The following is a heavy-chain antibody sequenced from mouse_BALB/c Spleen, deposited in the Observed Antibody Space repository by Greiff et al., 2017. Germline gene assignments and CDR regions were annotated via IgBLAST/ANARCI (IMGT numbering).Heavy chain of an antibody. D-gene: IGHD3-1*01. V-gene: IGHV5-17*02. Sequence: EVMLVESGGGLVQPGGSRKLSCAASGFTFSSFGMHWVRQAPEKGLEWVAYISSGSSTIYYADTVKGRFTISRDNPKNTLFLQMTSLRSEDTAMYYCARVDGPAYWGQGTLVTVSA. J-gene: IGHJ3*01. CDR3: ARVDGPAY. CDR2: ISSGSSTI. CDR1: GFTFSSFG.